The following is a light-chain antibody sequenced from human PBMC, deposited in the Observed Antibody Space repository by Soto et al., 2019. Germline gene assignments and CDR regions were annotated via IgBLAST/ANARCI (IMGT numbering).Light chain of an antibody. V-gene: IGKV3-20*01. Sequence: EVVLTQSPGTLSLSPGERATLSCRASQSVSSSHLAWFQQKPGQAPRLLIYGASSRATGIPDRFSGSGSGTDFTLTISRLEPEDFALYYCQQYGSSPPTLTFGQGTKVEIK. CDR3: QQYGSSPPTLT. CDR2: GAS. J-gene: IGKJ1*01. CDR1: QSVSSSH.